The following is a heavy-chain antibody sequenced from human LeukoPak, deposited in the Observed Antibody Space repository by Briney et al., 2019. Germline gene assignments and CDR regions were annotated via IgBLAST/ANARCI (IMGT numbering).Heavy chain of an antibody. V-gene: IGHV7-4-1*02. CDR3: ARDQRYFDWLPLAY. CDR1: GYTFTSYA. J-gene: IGHJ4*02. D-gene: IGHD3-9*01. CDR2: INTNTGNP. Sequence: GASVNVSCKASGYTFTSYAMNWVRQAPGQGLEWMGWINTNTGNPTYAQGFTGRFVFSLDTSVSTAYLQISSLKAEDTAVYYCARDQRYFDWLPLAYWGQGTLVTVSS.